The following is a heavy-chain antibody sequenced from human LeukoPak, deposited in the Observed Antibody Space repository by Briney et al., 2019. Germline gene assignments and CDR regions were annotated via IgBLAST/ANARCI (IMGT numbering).Heavy chain of an antibody. J-gene: IGHJ4*02. Sequence: ASVKVSCKASGYTFTGYYMHWVRQAPGQGLEWMGRINPNSGGTNHAQKFQGRVTMTEDTSTDTAYMELSSLRSEDTAVYYCATAASSGYSYGFDFDYWGQGTLVTVSS. V-gene: IGHV1-2*06. D-gene: IGHD5-18*01. CDR1: GYTFTGYY. CDR2: INPNSGGT. CDR3: ATAASSGYSYGFDFDY.